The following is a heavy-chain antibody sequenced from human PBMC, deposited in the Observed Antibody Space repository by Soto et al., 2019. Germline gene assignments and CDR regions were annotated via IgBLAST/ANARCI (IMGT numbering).Heavy chain of an antibody. CDR1: GFTVSSNY. Sequence: GGSLRLSCAASGFTVSSNYMSWVRQAPGKGLEWVSVIYSGGSTYYADSVKGRFTISRDNSKNTLYLQMNSLRAEDTAVYYCARGYDFYYCGMAVWGQGTTVTVSS. V-gene: IGHV3-53*01. D-gene: IGHD3-3*01. J-gene: IGHJ6*02. CDR2: IYSGGST. CDR3: ARGYDFYYCGMAV.